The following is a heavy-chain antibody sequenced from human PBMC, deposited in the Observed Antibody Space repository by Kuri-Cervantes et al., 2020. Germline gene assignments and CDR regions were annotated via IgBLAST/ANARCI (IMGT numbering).Heavy chain of an antibody. V-gene: IGHV4-30-4*01. CDR3: AREAGDGYNHGGFDY. Sequence: SETLSLTCTVPGGSISSGDYYWSWIRQPPGKGLEWIGYIYYSGSTYYNPSLKSRVTISVDTSKNQFSLKLSSVTAADTAVYYCAREAGDGYNHGGFDYWGQGTLVTVSS. D-gene: IGHD5-24*01. CDR2: IYYSGST. CDR1: GGSISSGDYY. J-gene: IGHJ4*02.